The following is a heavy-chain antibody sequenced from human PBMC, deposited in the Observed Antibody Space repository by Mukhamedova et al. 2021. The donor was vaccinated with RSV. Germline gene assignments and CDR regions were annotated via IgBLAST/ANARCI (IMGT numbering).Heavy chain of an antibody. V-gene: IGHV3-11*06. D-gene: IGHD2-15*01. J-gene: IGHJ4*02. CDR3: AREGVRGSLRLDY. Sequence: VKGRFTISRDNAKNSLYLQMNSLRAEDTAVYYCAREGVRGSLRLDYWGQGTLVTVSS.